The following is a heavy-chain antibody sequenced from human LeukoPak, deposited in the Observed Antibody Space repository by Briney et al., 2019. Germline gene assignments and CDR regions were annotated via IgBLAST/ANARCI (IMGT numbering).Heavy chain of an antibody. CDR1: GGSISSYY. D-gene: IGHD2-15*01. J-gene: IGHJ4*02. Sequence: PSETLSLTCTVSGGSISSYYWGWIRQPPGKGLEWIGSIYYSGSTYYNPSLKSRVTISVDTSKNQFSLKLSSVTAADTAVYYCAREGVVVAAYDYWGQGTLVTVSS. CDR2: IYYSGST. V-gene: IGHV4-39*07. CDR3: AREGVVVAAYDY.